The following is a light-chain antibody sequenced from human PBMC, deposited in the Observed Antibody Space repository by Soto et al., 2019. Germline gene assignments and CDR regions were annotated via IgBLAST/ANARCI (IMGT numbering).Light chain of an antibody. Sequence: VMTQAPATLSVSPGERATLSCRASQTINNNVAWYQLKDGQVPRLVIYGASTRATDIPARFSGSGSGTDFTLTISSLLPEDFAEYHCQQYNNWPQTFCQGTKVEIK. CDR1: QTINNN. J-gene: IGKJ1*01. CDR2: GAS. V-gene: IGKV3-15*01. CDR3: QQYNNWPQT.